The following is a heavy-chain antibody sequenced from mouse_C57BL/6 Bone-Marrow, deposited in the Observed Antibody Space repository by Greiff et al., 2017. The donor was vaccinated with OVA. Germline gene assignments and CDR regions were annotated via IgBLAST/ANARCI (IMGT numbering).Heavy chain of an antibody. V-gene: IGHV1-5*01. CDR3: TGVTTKFYWYFDV. CDR2: ISPGNSDT. CDR1: GYTFTSYW. D-gene: IGHD2-1*01. Sequence: EVHLVESGTVLARPGASVKMSCKTSGYTFTSYWMHWVKQRPGQGLEWIGAISPGNSDTSYNQKFKGKAKLTAVTSASTAYMELSSLTNKDSAVYNCTGVTTKFYWYFDVWGTGTTVTVSS. J-gene: IGHJ1*03.